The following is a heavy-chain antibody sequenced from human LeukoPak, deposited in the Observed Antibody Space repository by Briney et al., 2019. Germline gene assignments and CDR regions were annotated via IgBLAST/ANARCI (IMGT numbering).Heavy chain of an antibody. V-gene: IGHV4-59*01. CDR1: GGSISSYY. CDR3: ARASLYYREVRFDP. D-gene: IGHD3-10*01. Sequence: PSETLSLTCTVSGGSISSYYWSWIRQPPGKGLEWIGYIYYSGSTNYNPSLKSRVTISVDTSKNQFSLKLSSVTAADTAVYYCARASLYYREVRFDPWGQGTLVTVSS. CDR2: IYYSGST. J-gene: IGHJ5*02.